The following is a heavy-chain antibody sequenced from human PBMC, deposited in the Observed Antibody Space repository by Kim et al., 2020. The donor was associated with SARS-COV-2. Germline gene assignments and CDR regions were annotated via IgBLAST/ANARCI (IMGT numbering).Heavy chain of an antibody. CDR1: GFTFSSYA. J-gene: IGHJ4*02. V-gene: IGHV3-23*01. D-gene: IGHD3-9*01. Sequence: GGSLRLSCAASGFTFSSYAMNWVRQVPGKGLEWVSAISGSGYTTYYADSVKGRFTISRDNSKNTLYLQMNSLRAEDTAVYDCAKDHDILTGYPLIEYWGQGILVTVSS. CDR3: AKDHDILTGYPLIEY. CDR2: ISGSGYTT.